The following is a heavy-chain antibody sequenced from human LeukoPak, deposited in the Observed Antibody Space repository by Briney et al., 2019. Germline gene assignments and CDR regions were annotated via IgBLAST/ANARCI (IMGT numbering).Heavy chain of an antibody. CDR1: GGSISIYY. D-gene: IGHD2/OR15-2a*01. Sequence: SETLSLTCTVSGGSISIYYWSWIRQPPGKGLEWIGYIYYSGSTNYNPSLKSRVTISVDTSKNQFSLKLSSVTAAHTAVYYCARVFYPSSSDYWGQGTLVTVSS. CDR2: IYYSGST. CDR3: ARVFYPSSSDY. J-gene: IGHJ4*02. V-gene: IGHV4-59*01.